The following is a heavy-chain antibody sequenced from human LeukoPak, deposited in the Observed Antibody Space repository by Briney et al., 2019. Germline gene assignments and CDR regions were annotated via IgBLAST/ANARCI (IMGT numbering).Heavy chain of an antibody. CDR3: TRVGYIDEGIDY. CDR2: IKQDGSKK. D-gene: IGHD5-24*01. CDR1: GFTFSSYG. Sequence: PGGSLRLSCAASGFTFSSYGMHWVRQAPGKGLEWVANIKQDGSKKSYVDSVKGRFTISRDNAKLQMNSLRAEDTAIYYCTRVGYIDEGIDYWGQGTLVTVSS. V-gene: IGHV3-7*04. J-gene: IGHJ4*02.